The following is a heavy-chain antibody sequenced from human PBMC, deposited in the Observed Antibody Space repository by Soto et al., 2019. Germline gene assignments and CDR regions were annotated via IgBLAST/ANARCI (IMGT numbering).Heavy chain of an antibody. CDR3: ARALGDYGDC. V-gene: IGHV3-30-3*01. CDR1: GFTFSSYA. J-gene: IGHJ4*02. Sequence: GGSLRLSCAASGFTFSSYAMHWVRQAPGKGLEWVAVISYDGSNKYYADSVKGRFTISRDNSKNTLYLQMNSLRVEDTAVYYCARALGDYGDCWGQGTLVTVSS. CDR2: ISYDGSNK. D-gene: IGHD4-17*01.